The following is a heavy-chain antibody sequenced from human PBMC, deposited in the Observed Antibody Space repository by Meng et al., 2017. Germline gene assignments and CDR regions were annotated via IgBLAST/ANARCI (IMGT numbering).Heavy chain of an antibody. J-gene: IGHJ2*01. D-gene: IGHD3-22*01. Sequence: SETLSLTCTVSGGSISSYYWSWIRQPPGKGLEWIGYIYYSGSTNYNPSLKSRVTISVDTSKNQFSLKLSSVTAADTAVYYCARRGDSSGYYYTYSGYWYFDLWGRGTLVTVSS. CDR3: ARRGDSSGYYYTYSGYWYFDL. CDR1: GGSISSYY. V-gene: IGHV4-59*01. CDR2: IYYSGST.